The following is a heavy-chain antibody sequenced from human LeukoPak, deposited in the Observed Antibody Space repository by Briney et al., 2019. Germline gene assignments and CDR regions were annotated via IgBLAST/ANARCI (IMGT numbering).Heavy chain of an antibody. CDR2: IYHSGST. J-gene: IGHJ4*02. Sequence: PSETLSLTCTVSGGSISSSSYYWGWIRQPPGKGLEWIGTIYHSGSTYYNASLKSRVSISVDTSKNQFSLNLSSVTATDTAVYYCARHHDYWGQGTLVTVSS. CDR3: ARHHDY. V-gene: IGHV4-39*01. CDR1: GGSISSSSYY.